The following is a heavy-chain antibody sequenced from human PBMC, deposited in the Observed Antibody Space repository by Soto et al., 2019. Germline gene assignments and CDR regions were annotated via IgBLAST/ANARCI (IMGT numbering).Heavy chain of an antibody. V-gene: IGHV4-34*01. D-gene: IGHD5-18*01. CDR2: INHSGST. CDR1: GGSFSGYY. Sequence: SETLSLTCAVYGGSFSGYYWSWIRQPSGRGLEWIGEINHSGSTNYNPSLKSRVTISVDTSKNQFSLKLSSVTAADTAVYYCARVDKGYTGMGVWGQGTTVTVSS. CDR3: ARVDKGYTGMGV. J-gene: IGHJ6*02.